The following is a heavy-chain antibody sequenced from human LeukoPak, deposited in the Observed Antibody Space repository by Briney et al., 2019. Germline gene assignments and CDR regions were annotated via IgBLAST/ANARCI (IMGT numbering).Heavy chain of an antibody. D-gene: IGHD3-3*01. CDR3: ARVEKHRLYYDFWSGYPPLYYYYYMDV. CDR1: GFTFSNYG. CDR2: ITGSGGST. Sequence: TGGSLRLSCAASGFTFSNYGLSWVRQAPGKGLEGVSGITGSGGSTYYADSVKGRFTISRDNAKNSLYLQMNSLRAEDTAVYYCARVEKHRLYYDFWSGYPPLYYYYYMDVWGKGATVTVSS. V-gene: IGHV3-21*01. J-gene: IGHJ6*03.